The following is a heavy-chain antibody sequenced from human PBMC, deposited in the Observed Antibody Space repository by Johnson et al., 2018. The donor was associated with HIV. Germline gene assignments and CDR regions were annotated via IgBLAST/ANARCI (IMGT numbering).Heavy chain of an antibody. CDR2: ISSAASTI. D-gene: IGHD1-26*01. CDR1: GFSFSDYY. CDR3: ARGEQDAFDM. V-gene: IGHV3-11*04. J-gene: IGHJ3*02. Sequence: VQLVESGGGLVKPGASLRLSCAASGFSFSDYYMSWIRQAPGKGLEWVAFISSAASTISYADSVKGRFTISRDNTKNSLFVQMDSLTVEDTAVYYCARGEQDAFDMWGQGTMVTVSS.